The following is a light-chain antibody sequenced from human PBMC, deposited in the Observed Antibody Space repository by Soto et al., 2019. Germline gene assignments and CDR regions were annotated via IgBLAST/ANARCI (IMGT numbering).Light chain of an antibody. J-gene: IGLJ3*02. CDR2: STN. V-gene: IGLV8-61*01. Sequence: QAVVTQEPSFSVSPGGTVTLTCGLTSGSVSTTYYPSWYQQIPGPAPRTLIYSTNIRSSGVPDRFSDSILGNKAALTITGAQADDESDYHCMLYMGGGLEVFGGGTKLTVL. CDR3: MLYMGGGLEV. CDR1: SGSVSTTYY.